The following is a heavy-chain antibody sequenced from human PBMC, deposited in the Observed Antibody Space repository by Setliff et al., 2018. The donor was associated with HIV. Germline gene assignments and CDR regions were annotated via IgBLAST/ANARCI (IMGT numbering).Heavy chain of an antibody. CDR3: AREIPYSYGGRGHPL. J-gene: IGHJ4*02. V-gene: IGHV4-31*03. CDR2: IYNTGST. Sequence: SETLSLTCTVTGGSISSGGFYWTWIRQHPGKGLEWIGYIYNTGSTYHSPSLKSRVTISIDTPRNQFSLTVSSVTAADTAVYYCAREIPYSYGGRGHPLWGQGTLVTVSS. CDR1: GGSISSGGFY. D-gene: IGHD3-22*01.